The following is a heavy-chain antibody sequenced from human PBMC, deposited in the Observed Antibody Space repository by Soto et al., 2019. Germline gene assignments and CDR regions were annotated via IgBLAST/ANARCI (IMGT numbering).Heavy chain of an antibody. D-gene: IGHD6-19*01. J-gene: IGHJ5*02. CDR2: INAGNGNT. CDR3: ARVYSSGWYGWFDP. V-gene: IGHV1-3*05. CDR1: GYTFTSYA. Sequence: QAQLVQSGAEEKKPGASVKVSCKASGYTFTSYAMHWVRQAPGQRLEWMGWINAGNGNTKYSQKFQGRVTITRDTSASTAYMELSSLRSEDTAVYYCARVYSSGWYGWFDPWGQGTLVTVSS.